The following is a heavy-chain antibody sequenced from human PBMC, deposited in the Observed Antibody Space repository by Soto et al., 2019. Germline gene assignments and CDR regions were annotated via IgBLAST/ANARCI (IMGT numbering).Heavy chain of an antibody. Sequence: QVQLVQSGAEVKKPGSSVKVSCKASGGTFSNYTISWVRQAPGQGLEWMGRIIPILGIANYAQKFQGRVTITADKSTSTAYMELSSLRSEDTAVYYCARDKDAYWYFDLWGRGTLVTVSS. CDR1: GGTFSNYT. D-gene: IGHD2-8*01. CDR2: IIPILGIA. V-gene: IGHV1-69*08. J-gene: IGHJ2*01. CDR3: ARDKDAYWYFDL.